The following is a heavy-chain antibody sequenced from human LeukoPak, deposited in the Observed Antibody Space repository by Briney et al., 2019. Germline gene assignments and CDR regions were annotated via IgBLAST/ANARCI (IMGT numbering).Heavy chain of an antibody. CDR2: MYYSGGT. Sequence: TPSETLSLTCTVSGGSVSSNRFYWGWIRQSPGKGLEWIGSMYYSGGTYHNPSLKSRVTISADPSKNQVSLKLSSVTAADTAVYYCARDPDYYDDSGYTWGQGTLVTVSS. J-gene: IGHJ5*02. D-gene: IGHD3-22*01. CDR3: ARDPDYYDDSGYT. V-gene: IGHV4-39*07. CDR1: GGSVSSNRFY.